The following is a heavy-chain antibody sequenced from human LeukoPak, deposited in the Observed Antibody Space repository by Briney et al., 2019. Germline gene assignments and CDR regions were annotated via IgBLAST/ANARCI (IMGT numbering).Heavy chain of an antibody. D-gene: IGHD3-10*01. V-gene: IGHV4-59*08. J-gene: IGHJ4*02. CDR3: ARHINGGFDY. CDR2: IYYSGST. Sequence: PSETLSLTCTVSGGSISSYCRSWSRQPPGKGLEWIGYIYYSGSTNYNPSLKSRVTISVDTSKNQFSLKLSSVTAADTAVYYCARHINGGFDYWGQGTLVAVSS. CDR1: GGSISSYC.